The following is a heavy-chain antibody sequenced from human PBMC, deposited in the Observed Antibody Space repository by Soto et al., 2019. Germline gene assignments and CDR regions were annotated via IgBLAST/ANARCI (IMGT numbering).Heavy chain of an antibody. V-gene: IGHV3-11*01. CDR3: ASTNIVVVPAAIDDY. CDR1: GFTFSDYY. CDR2: ISSSGSTI. D-gene: IGHD2-2*02. J-gene: IGHJ4*02. Sequence: PGGSLRLSCAASGFTFSDYYMSWIRQAPGKGLEWVPYISSSGSTIYYADSVKGRFTISRDNAKNSLYLQMNSLRAEDTAVYYCASTNIVVVPAAIDDYWGQGTLVTVSS.